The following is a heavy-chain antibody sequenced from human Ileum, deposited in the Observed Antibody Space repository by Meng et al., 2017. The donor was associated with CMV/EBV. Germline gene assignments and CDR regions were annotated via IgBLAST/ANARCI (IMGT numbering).Heavy chain of an antibody. CDR2: INHGGGT. CDR3: ARSPFSSTWFGETYDY. CDR1: GGSFSGSY. V-gene: IGHV4-34*01. J-gene: IGHJ4*02. Sequence: QVQLHWWGAGLLKPSGTLLLTCAVYGGSFSGSYWSWIRQPPGKGLEWIGEINHGGGTNYNPSLKSRVTLSVDTAKNQFSLIVSSVTAADTAVYYCARSPFSSTWFGETYDYWGQGVLVTVSS. D-gene: IGHD3-10*01.